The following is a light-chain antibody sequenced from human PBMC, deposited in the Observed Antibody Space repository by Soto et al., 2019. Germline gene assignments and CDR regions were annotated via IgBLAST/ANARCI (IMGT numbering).Light chain of an antibody. CDR2: GAS. CDR1: QSVSSHY. J-gene: IGKJ1*01. Sequence: IVLTQSPGTLSLSPGERATLSFRASQSVSSHYLAWYQQKPGQAPRLLIYGASSRATGIPDRFSGSGSGTDFSLTISRLEAEDSAVYYCQQFGSSPRTFGQGTKVDIK. V-gene: IGKV3-20*01. CDR3: QQFGSSPRT.